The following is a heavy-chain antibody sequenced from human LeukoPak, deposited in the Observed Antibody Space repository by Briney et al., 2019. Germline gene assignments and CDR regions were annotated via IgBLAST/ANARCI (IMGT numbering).Heavy chain of an antibody. CDR2: VSSNSSET. CDR1: GFTFSSYA. Sequence: PGGSLRLSCAASGFTFSSYAMHWVRQAPGKGLEWVSSVSSNSSETYYADSVQGRFTITGDKSKDSLYLQMKSLRAEDTAVYYCARKVAVAALDYWGQGTLVTVSS. CDR3: ARKVAVAALDY. D-gene: IGHD6-19*01. J-gene: IGHJ4*02. V-gene: IGHV3-21*01.